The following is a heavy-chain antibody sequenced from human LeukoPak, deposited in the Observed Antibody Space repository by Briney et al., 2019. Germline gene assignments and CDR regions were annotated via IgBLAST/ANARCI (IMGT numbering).Heavy chain of an antibody. D-gene: IGHD3-22*01. CDR2: INHSGST. Sequence: SETLSLTCTVSGGSISSSSYYWGWIRQPPGKGLEWIGEINHSGSTNYNPSLKSRVTISVDTSKNQFSLKLSSVTAADTAVYYCARVRITMIVVVITPDAFDIWGQGTMVTVSS. V-gene: IGHV4-39*07. CDR1: GGSISSSSYY. CDR3: ARVRITMIVVVITPDAFDI. J-gene: IGHJ3*02.